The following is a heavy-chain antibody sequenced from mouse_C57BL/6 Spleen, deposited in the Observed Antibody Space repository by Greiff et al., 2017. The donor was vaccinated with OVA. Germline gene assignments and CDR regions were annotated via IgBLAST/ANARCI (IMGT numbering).Heavy chain of an antibody. CDR2: ISSGSSTI. CDR1: GFTFSDYG. Sequence: EVHLVESGGGLVKPGGSLKLSCAASGFTFSDYGMHWVRQAPEKGLEWVAYISSGSSTIYYADTVKGRFTISRDNAKNTLFLQMTSLRSEDTAMYYCARRKNYDYDAMDYWGQGTSVTVSS. CDR3: ARRKNYDYDAMDY. D-gene: IGHD1-1*02. J-gene: IGHJ4*01. V-gene: IGHV5-17*01.